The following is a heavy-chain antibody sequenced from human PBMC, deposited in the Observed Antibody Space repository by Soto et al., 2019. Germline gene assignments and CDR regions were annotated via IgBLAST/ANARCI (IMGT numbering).Heavy chain of an antibody. J-gene: IGHJ3*02. V-gene: IGHV5-51*01. CDR2: IYPGDSDT. D-gene: IGHD6-13*01. CDR1: GYSLTSYW. Sequence: GESLKSSFKGSGYSLTSYWIGWVRQMPGKVLELMGIIYPGDSDTRYSPSFQGQVTISADKSISTAYLQWSSLKASDTAMYYCARHSWQQLVNDAFDIWGQGTMVSVSS. CDR3: ARHSWQQLVNDAFDI.